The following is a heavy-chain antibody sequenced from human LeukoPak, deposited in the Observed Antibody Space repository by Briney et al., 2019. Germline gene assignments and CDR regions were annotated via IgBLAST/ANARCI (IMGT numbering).Heavy chain of an antibody. V-gene: IGHV3-23*01. CDR3: AKGRWGLTINNFDI. D-gene: IGHD3-9*01. J-gene: IGHJ3*02. Sequence: GESLKISCAASGFTFSSNAMSWVRKAPGKGVEWVSVINDRGDSTYYADSEKGRFTISRDSSKNTLYLQMNSLRGEDTAVYYCAKGRWGLTINNFDIWGQGTMVTVSS. CDR2: INDRGDST. CDR1: GFTFSSNA.